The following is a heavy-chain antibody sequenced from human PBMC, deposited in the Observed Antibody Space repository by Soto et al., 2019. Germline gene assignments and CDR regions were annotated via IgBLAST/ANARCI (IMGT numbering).Heavy chain of an antibody. D-gene: IGHD3-22*01. J-gene: IGHJ4*02. CDR1: GFTVSSNY. Sequence: EVQLVESGGGLIQPGGSLRLSCAASGFTVSSNYMSWVRQAPGKGLEWVSVIYSGGSTYYADSVKGRFTISRDNSKNTLYLQMNSLRAEDTAVYYCARVEIDSSGYYSDYWGQGTLVTVSS. V-gene: IGHV3-53*01. CDR3: ARVEIDSSGYYSDY. CDR2: IYSGGST.